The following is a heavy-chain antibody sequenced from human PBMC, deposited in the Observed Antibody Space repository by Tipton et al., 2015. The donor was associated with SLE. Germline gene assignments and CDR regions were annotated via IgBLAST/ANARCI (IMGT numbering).Heavy chain of an antibody. V-gene: IGHV3-21*04. CDR1: GFTFSSHW. J-gene: IGHJ6*02. Sequence: SLRLSCAASGFTFSSHWMSWVRQAPGKGLEWVSSISSSSSYIYYADSVKGRFTISRDNSKNTLYLQMNSLRAEDTAVYYCAKGSSWQGMDVWGQGTTVTVSS. CDR2: ISSSSSYI. CDR3: AKGSSWQGMDV. D-gene: IGHD6-13*01.